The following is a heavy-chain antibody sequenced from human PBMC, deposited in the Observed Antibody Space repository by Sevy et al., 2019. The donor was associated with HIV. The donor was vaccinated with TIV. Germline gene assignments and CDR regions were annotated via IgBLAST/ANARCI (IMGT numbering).Heavy chain of an antibody. D-gene: IGHD1-26*01. CDR2: INSDGSST. V-gene: IGHV3-74*01. CDR1: GFTFDSYW. J-gene: IGHJ6*03. CDR3: TRGDPIVPPAGYYYHMDV. Sequence: GGSLRLSCVASGFTFDSYWMHWVRQAPGKGLVWVSRINSDGSSTPYADSVKGRFTIFRDNAKNTLYLQLNRLGAEDTAVYYCTRGDPIVPPAGYYYHMDVWGKGTTVTVSS.